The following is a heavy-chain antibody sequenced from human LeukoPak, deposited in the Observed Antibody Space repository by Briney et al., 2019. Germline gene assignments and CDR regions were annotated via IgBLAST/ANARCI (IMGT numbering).Heavy chain of an antibody. V-gene: IGHV3-15*01. D-gene: IGHD3-16*01. J-gene: IGHJ4*02. Sequence: GGSLRLSCAASGFNFSNVWMNWVRQAPGKGLEWIGRIKTKTDGRATEYAAPAKSRFTISRDDSKSTMYLHINSLKTEDTAPYYCVTRITSTEDYWGQGTLVTVSS. CDR1: GFNFSNVW. CDR3: VTRITSTEDY. CDR2: IKTKTDGRAT.